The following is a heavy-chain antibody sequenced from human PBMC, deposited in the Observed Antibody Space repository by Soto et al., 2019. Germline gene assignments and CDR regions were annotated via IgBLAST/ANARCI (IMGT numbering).Heavy chain of an antibody. V-gene: IGHV4-39*07. J-gene: IGHJ6*03. CDR2: INHSERT. CDR3: ARVFWSELLGSNYMDV. D-gene: IGHD3-3*01. CDR1: GGSISSGSYY. Sequence: SETLSLTCTVSGGSISSGSYYWSWIRQPPGKGLEWIGEINHSERTNYNPSLKSRVTISVDTSKNQFSLRLSSVTAADTAVYYCARVFWSELLGSNYMDVWGKGTTVTVSS.